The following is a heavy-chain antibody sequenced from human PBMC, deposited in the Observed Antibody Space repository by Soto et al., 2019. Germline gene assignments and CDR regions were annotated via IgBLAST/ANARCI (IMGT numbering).Heavy chain of an antibody. J-gene: IGHJ6*03. Sequence: ASVKVSCKASGYTFTSYGISWVRQAPGQGLEWMGWISAYNGNTNYAQKLQGRVTMTTDTSTSTAYMELRSLRSDDTAVYYCARGGVFGDYVYYYYYMDAWGKGTTVTVSS. D-gene: IGHD4-17*01. CDR1: GYTFTSYG. CDR2: ISAYNGNT. V-gene: IGHV1-18*01. CDR3: ARGGVFGDYVYYYYYMDA.